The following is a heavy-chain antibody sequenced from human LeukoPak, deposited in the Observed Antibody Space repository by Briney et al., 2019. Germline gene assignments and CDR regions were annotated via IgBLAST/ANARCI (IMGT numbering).Heavy chain of an antibody. CDR2: ISYDGSNK. Sequence: GGSLRLSCAASGFTFSSYAMHWVRQAPGKGLEWVAVISYDGSNKYYADSVKGRFTISRDNSKNTLYLQMNSLRAEDTAVYYCARGLARYGDYGGYWGQGTLVTVSS. V-gene: IGHV3-30*04. J-gene: IGHJ4*02. D-gene: IGHD4-17*01. CDR1: GFTFSSYA. CDR3: ARGLARYGDYGGY.